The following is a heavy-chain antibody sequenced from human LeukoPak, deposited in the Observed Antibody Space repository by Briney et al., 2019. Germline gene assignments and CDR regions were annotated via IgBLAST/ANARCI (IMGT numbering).Heavy chain of an antibody. CDR3: AREGAARLPDY. CDR1: GDSISNYY. D-gene: IGHD6-6*01. J-gene: IGHJ4*02. Sequence: SETLSVNCTVSGDSISNYYWSWIRQPPGKGLEWIAYIHYSGHTNSNPSLKSRVTISIDTSKNQFSLKLSSVTAADTAVYYCAREGAARLPDYWGQGTLVTVSS. CDR2: IHYSGHT. V-gene: IGHV4-4*08.